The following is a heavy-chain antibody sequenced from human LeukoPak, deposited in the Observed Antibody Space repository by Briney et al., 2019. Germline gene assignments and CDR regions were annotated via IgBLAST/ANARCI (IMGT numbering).Heavy chain of an antibody. Sequence: PSETLSLTCTVSGGSISSHYWSWIRQPPGKGLEWIGYIYYSGSTNYNPSLKRRVTISVDTSKNQFSLKLSSVTAADTAVYYCARVQAAAGTGNWFDPWGQGTLVTVTS. CDR1: GGSISSHY. CDR3: ARVQAAAGTGNWFDP. V-gene: IGHV4-59*11. D-gene: IGHD6-13*01. CDR2: IYYSGST. J-gene: IGHJ5*02.